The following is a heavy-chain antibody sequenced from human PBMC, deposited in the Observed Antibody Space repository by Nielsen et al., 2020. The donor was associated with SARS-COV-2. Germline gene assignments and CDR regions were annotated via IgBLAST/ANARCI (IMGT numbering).Heavy chain of an antibody. Sequence: GGSLRLSCAASGFTFSNFWMHWVRQARGKGLVWVSRINSDGSSTNYADSVKGRFTISRDNAKNTIYLQMNSLRDEDTAVYYCARGRVSGDYWGQGTLVTVSS. CDR1: GFTFSNFW. CDR2: INSDGSST. D-gene: IGHD5/OR15-5a*01. V-gene: IGHV3-74*01. J-gene: IGHJ4*02. CDR3: ARGRVSGDY.